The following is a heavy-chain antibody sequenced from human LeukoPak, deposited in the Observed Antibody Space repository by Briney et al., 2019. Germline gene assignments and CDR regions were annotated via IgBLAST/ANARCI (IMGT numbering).Heavy chain of an antibody. Sequence: GASVKVSCKASGYTFTSYDINWVRQATGQGLEWMGWINPNSGGTNYAQKFQGRVTMTRDTSISTAYMELSRLRSDDTAVYYCARDQLSGEQDYWGQGTLVTVSS. D-gene: IGHD1/OR15-1a*01. J-gene: IGHJ4*02. CDR3: ARDQLSGEQDY. V-gene: IGHV1-2*02. CDR2: INPNSGGT. CDR1: GYTFTSYD.